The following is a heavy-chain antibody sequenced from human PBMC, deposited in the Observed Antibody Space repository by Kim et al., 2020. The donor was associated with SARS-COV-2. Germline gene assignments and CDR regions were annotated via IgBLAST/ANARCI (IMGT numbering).Heavy chain of an antibody. D-gene: IGHD6-13*01. V-gene: IGHV4-34*01. CDR2: INHLGST. J-gene: IGHJ4*02. CDR1: GGSFSGYY. CDR3: ARILVRYSTSGALDY. Sequence: SETLSLTCAVYGGSFSGYYWTWIRQPPGKGLEWIGEINHLGSTNSNPSLKSRVTMSVDTSKNQFSLNLSSVTAADTAVYYCARILVRYSTSGALDYWGPGTLVTVSS.